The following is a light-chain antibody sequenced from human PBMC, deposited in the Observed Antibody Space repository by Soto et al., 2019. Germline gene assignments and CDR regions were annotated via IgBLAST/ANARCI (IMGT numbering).Light chain of an antibody. CDR2: DAS. CDR1: QSVNSK. Sequence: EIVRTQSPATLSVSPGDRATLSCRASQSVNSKLAWYRQKPGQAPRLLIVDASTRATGVPARCSGSGSGTEFTLTISSLQSEDSGIYYCQQYNFWPPLTFVGGTKVEIK. V-gene: IGKV3-15*01. CDR3: QQYNFWPPLT. J-gene: IGKJ4*01.